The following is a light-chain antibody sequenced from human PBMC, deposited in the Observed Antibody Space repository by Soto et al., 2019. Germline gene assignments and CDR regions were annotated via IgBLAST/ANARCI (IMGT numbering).Light chain of an antibody. Sequence: QSVLTQPPSVSGAPGQRVTISCTGSSSNIGAGYDVHWYQQLPGTAPKLLIYGNSNRPSGVPDRFSGSKSGTSASLAITGLQAEDEAVYYTQSYDSSLSGYVFGTGTKLTVL. J-gene: IGLJ1*01. CDR3: QSYDSSLSGYV. CDR1: SSNIGAGYD. V-gene: IGLV1-40*01. CDR2: GNS.